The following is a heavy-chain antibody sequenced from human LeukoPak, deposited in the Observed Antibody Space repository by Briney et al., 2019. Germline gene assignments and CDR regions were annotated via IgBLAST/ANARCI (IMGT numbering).Heavy chain of an antibody. CDR3: ARAGGASYYYDSSGSDY. CDR2: ISAYNGNT. Sequence: GASVKVSCKASGYIFSNFGINWVRQAPGQGLEWMGWISAYNGNTNYAQKLQGRVTMTTDTSTSTAYMELRSLRSDDTAVYYCARAGGASYYYDSSGSDYWGQGTLVTVSS. J-gene: IGHJ4*02. CDR1: GYIFSNFG. V-gene: IGHV1-18*01. D-gene: IGHD3-22*01.